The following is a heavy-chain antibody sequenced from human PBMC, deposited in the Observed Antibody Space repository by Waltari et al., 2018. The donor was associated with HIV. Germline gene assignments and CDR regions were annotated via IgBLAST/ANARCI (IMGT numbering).Heavy chain of an antibody. CDR2: IKHSGST. Sequence: QVQLQQRGAGLLKPSETLSLTCAVYGGSFSGYYWSRIRQPPGKGLRWIGEIKHSGSTNYTPSLKRRVTISVDSSNDQFSRTLASGTAADTAVYYCARCAPPIAVAGTAYFDYWGQGTLVTVSS. CDR1: GGSFSGYY. CDR3: ARCAPPIAVAGTAYFDY. D-gene: IGHD6-19*01. V-gene: IGHV4-34*01. J-gene: IGHJ4*02.